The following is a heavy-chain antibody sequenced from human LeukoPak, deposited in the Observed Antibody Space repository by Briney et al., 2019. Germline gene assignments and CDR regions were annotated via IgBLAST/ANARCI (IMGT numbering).Heavy chain of an antibody. CDR3: AGDQGGGDSYFDY. D-gene: IGHD2-21*02. J-gene: IGHJ4*02. CDR2: TKSDGSGT. Sequence: GGSLRLSCAASGFTFSSYWMHWVRQAPGKGLVWVSRTKSDGSGTTYADSVKGRFTISRDNAKNTLYLQMNSLGAEDTAVYYCAGDQGGGDSYFDYWGQGTLVTVSS. V-gene: IGHV3-74*01. CDR1: GFTFSSYW.